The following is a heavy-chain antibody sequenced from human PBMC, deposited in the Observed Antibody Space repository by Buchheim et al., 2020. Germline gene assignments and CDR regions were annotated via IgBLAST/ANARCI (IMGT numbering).Heavy chain of an antibody. CDR3: ARVIYDSSGYYSYFDY. Sequence: EVQLVESGGGLVQPGGSLRLSCAASGFTVSSNYMSWVRQAPGKGLEWVSVIYSGGSTYYADSVKGRFTISRANSKNQMHLQMNSLRAEDTAVYYCARVIYDSSGYYSYFDYWGQGTL. V-gene: IGHV3-66*01. J-gene: IGHJ4*02. CDR1: GFTVSSNY. CDR2: IYSGGST. D-gene: IGHD3-22*01.